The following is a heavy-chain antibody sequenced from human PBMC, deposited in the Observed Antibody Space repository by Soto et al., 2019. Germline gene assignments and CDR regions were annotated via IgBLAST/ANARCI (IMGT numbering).Heavy chain of an antibody. Sequence: PSETLSLTCTVSGGSISTYFWSWIRQPAGGGLEWIGRIYTTGSINYNPSLQSRVTMSLDTSRNQFYLKLSSVTAADTAVYYGASEGGYFDSSGSGVYHYHGVDVWGQGTTVTV. D-gene: IGHD3-22*01. CDR2: IYTTGSI. CDR3: ASEGGYFDSSGSGVYHYHGVDV. V-gene: IGHV4-4*07. CDR1: GGSISTYF. J-gene: IGHJ6*02.